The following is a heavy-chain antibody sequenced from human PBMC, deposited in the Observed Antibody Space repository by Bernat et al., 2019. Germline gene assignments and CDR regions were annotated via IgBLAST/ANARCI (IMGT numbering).Heavy chain of an antibody. CDR3: ARTYDFWSGYYTEPFDY. CDR1: GFTFSSYS. V-gene: IGHV3-21*01. J-gene: IGHJ4*02. CDR2: ISSSSSYI. D-gene: IGHD3-3*01. Sequence: EVQLVESGGGLVKPGGSLRLSCAASGFTFSSYSMNWVRQAPGKGLEWVSSISSSSSYIYDADSVKGRFTSSRDNAKNSLYLKMNSLRAEDTAVYYCARTYDFWSGYYTEPFDYWGQGTLVTVSS.